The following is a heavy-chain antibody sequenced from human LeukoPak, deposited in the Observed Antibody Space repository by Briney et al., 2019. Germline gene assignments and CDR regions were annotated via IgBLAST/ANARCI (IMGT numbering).Heavy chain of an antibody. CDR2: ISSDSSYI. J-gene: IGHJ4*02. CDR1: GFTFSSYA. Sequence: AGGSLRLSCAASGFTFSSYAMSWVRQAPGKGLEWVSSISSDSSYIYYADSVKGRVTISRDNAKNSLYLQMNSLRAEDTAVYYCARGGVEDPRFDYWGQGTLVTVSS. V-gene: IGHV3-21*01. CDR3: ARGGVEDPRFDY.